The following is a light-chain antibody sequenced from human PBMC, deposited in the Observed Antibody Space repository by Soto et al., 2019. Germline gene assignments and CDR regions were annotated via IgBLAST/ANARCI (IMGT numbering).Light chain of an antibody. CDR3: QHYDSFRT. V-gene: IGKV3-20*01. CDR1: QSVDGTY. Sequence: DIVLTQSPGTLSLSPGESATLSCRASQSVDGTYITWYQQKPGQAPRLLIYGASGRATGIPDRFSGSGSGTDFTLTISRLEPEDFAVYYCQHYDSFRTFGQGTKVEVK. J-gene: IGKJ1*01. CDR2: GAS.